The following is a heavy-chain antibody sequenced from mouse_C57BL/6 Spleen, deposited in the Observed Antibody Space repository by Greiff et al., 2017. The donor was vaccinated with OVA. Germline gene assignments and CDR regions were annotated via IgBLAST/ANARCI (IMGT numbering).Heavy chain of an antibody. J-gene: IGHJ4*01. Sequence: EVQLQQSGPVLVKPGASVKMSCKASGYTFTDYYMNWVKQSHGKSLEWIGVINPYNGGTSYNQKFKGKATLTVDKSSSTAYMALNSLTSEDSAVYYCARESDGYYLDYWGQGTSVTVSS. V-gene: IGHV1-19*01. CDR2: INPYNGGT. D-gene: IGHD2-3*01. CDR1: GYTFTDYY. CDR3: ARESDGYYLDY.